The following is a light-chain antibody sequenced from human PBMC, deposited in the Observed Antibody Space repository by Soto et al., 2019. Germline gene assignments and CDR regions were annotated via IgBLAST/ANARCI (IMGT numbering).Light chain of an antibody. CDR3: QQYGSSPT. CDR1: RSISSN. J-gene: IGKJ1*01. V-gene: IGKV3-20*01. CDR2: GAS. Sequence: IGVTRSRGTLSLSAGERATLCCRASRSISSNLAWYQQKPGQAPRLLIYGASTRATGIPARFSGSGSGTDFTLTISILEPEDFAVYYCQQYGSSPTFGQGTKVDIK.